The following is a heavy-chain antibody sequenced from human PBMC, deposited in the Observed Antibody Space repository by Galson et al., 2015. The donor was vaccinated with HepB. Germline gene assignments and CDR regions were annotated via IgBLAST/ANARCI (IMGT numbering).Heavy chain of an antibody. J-gene: IGHJ4*02. CDR3: ATHRPYYDFWSGYPNY. Sequence: SVKVSCKVSGYTLTELSMHWVRQAPGKGLEWMGGFDPEDGETIYAQKFQGRVTMTEDTSTDTAYMELSSLRSEDTAMYYCATHRPYYDFWSGYPNYWGQGTLVTVSS. V-gene: IGHV1-24*01. D-gene: IGHD3-3*01. CDR1: GYTLTELS. CDR2: FDPEDGET.